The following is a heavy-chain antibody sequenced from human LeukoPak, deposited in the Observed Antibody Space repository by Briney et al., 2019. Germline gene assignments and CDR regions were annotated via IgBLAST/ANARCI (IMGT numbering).Heavy chain of an antibody. CDR2: VKSKADGGSI. CDR1: GLTFNNAW. J-gene: IGHJ4*02. Sequence: PGGSLRLSCAASGLTFNNAWMNWVRQAPGKGLEWVGRVKSKADGGSIDYGAPVKGRFTISRDDSKNTLYLQMNSLNTEDTAVYYCATEKSCIWSGDFWGRGTLVTVSS. D-gene: IGHD6-13*01. V-gene: IGHV3-15*07. CDR3: ATEKSCIWSGDF.